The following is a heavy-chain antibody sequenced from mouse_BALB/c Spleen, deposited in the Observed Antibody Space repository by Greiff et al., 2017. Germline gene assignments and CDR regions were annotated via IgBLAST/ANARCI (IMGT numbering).Heavy chain of an antibody. CDR1: GFTFSDYG. V-gene: IGHV5-15*02. Sequence: EVQVVESGGGLVQPGGSRKLSCAASGFTFSDYGMAWVRQAPGKGPEWVAFISNLAYSIYYADTVTGRFTISRENAKNTLYLEMSSLRSEDTAMYYCARDDGYFSFDYWGQGTTLTVSS. J-gene: IGHJ2*01. D-gene: IGHD2-3*01. CDR2: ISNLAYSI. CDR3: ARDDGYFSFDY.